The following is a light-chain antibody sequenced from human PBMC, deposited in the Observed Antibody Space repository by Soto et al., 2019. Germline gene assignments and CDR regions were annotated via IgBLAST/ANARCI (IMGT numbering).Light chain of an antibody. CDR3: ASQTSPNMWI. Sequence: QSALTQPASVSGAPGQSITFPCTGTSSDIGKSKYVSWFQQLPGEAPRLIIYEVNSRPSGISDRFSGSKSGNSASLTISGRQPEDESTYYCASQTSPNMWIFGGGTKLTVL. CDR1: SSDIGKSKY. CDR2: EVN. J-gene: IGLJ2*01. V-gene: IGLV2-14*01.